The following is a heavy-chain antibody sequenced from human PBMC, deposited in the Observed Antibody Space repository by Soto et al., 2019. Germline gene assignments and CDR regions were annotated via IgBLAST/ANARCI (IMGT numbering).Heavy chain of an antibody. Sequence: ERQLVQSGGDLVQPGGSLRLSCTASGFTFSDFWMYWVRQAPGKGLEWVSRINSDGSGTAYADSVRGRFTISRDNAKNTVYLQMNSLRAEDTAVYYCASVTAAAAASFGGWGQGTLVTVSS. CDR3: ASVTAAAAASFGG. CDR2: INSDGSGT. J-gene: IGHJ4*02. V-gene: IGHV3-74*03. D-gene: IGHD6-25*01. CDR1: GFTFSDFW.